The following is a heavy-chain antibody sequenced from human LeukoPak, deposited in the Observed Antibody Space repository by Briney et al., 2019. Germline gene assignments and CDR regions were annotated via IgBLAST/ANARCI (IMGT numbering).Heavy chain of an antibody. Sequence: SQTLSLTCTVSGGSISSGSYYWSWIRQPAGKGLEWIGRIYTSGSTNYNPSLKSRVTISVDTSKNQFSLKLSSVTAADTAVYYCARSIAARRWFDYWGQGTLVTVSS. V-gene: IGHV4-61*02. CDR3: ARSIAARRWFDY. CDR2: IYTSGST. J-gene: IGHJ4*02. CDR1: GGSISSGSYY. D-gene: IGHD6-6*01.